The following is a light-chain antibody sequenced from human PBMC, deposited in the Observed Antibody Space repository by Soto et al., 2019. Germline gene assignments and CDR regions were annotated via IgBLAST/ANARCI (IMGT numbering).Light chain of an antibody. CDR3: QQYERYST. CDR2: KAS. CDR1: QNIYTW. Sequence: DYQVTQSPSTLSASVGDRVTITCRAGQNIYTWLAWYQQKPGIAPKLLIHKASTLESGVPSRFSGSGYGTEFTLTISGLQPEDSATYYCQQYERYSTFGQGTKV. J-gene: IGKJ1*01. V-gene: IGKV1-5*03.